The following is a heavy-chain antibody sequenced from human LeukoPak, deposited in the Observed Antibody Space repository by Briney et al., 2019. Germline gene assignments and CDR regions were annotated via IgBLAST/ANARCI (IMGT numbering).Heavy chain of an antibody. Sequence: PSETLSLTCAVSGGSISRYYWTWIRQPPGKALEWIGYISYSGSTNYNPSPKSRVTVSVDTSKNQFSLKLSSVTAADTAMYYCAGWAYDSSGYRLDYWGQGTLVTVSS. J-gene: IGHJ4*02. V-gene: IGHV4-59*01. D-gene: IGHD3-22*01. CDR1: GGSISRYY. CDR2: ISYSGST. CDR3: AGWAYDSSGYRLDY.